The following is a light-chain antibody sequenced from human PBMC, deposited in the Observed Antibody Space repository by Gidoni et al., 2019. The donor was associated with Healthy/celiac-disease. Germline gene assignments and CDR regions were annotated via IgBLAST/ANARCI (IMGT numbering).Light chain of an antibody. CDR2: DAS. CDR3: QQRSNSWT. CDR1: QSVSAY. J-gene: IGKJ1*01. Sequence: EIVLTQSPATLSLSPGERATLSCRASQSVSAYLAWYPQKPGQAPRRLVYDASNGATGIPARFGGGGSGTLFTITLRGVEPADYAGYYCQQRSNSWTFGRGTKVEIK. V-gene: IGKV3-11*01.